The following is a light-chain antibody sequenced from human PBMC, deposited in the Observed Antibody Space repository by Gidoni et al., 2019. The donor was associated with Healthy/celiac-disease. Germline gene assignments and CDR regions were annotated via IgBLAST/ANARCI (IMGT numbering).Light chain of an antibody. J-gene: IGLJ1*01. CDR3: QVWDSSSDHRGV. Sequence: SSVLTQPPSVSVAPGKTARITCGGNNIGSKSVHWYQQKPGQAPVLVVYDDSDRPSGIPERLSGSNSGNTATLTISRVEAGDEVDYYCQVWDSSSDHRGVFGTGTKVTVL. V-gene: IGLV3-21*03. CDR1: NIGSKS. CDR2: DDS.